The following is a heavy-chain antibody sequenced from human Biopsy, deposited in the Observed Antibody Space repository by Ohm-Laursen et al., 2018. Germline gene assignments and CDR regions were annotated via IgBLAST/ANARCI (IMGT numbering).Heavy chain of an antibody. CDR3: ARGSNEYGGLYFPH. CDR1: GGSFTGHY. J-gene: IGHJ1*01. Sequence: TLSLTCTVSGGSFTGHYWTWIRQPPGKGLEWIGHISYTGYTSYNASLKSRVTISLDTSRKHFSLRSTSLAAADTAVYYCARGSNEYGGLYFPHWGQGTLVTVSS. D-gene: IGHD4-23*01. CDR2: ISYTGYT. V-gene: IGHV4-59*11.